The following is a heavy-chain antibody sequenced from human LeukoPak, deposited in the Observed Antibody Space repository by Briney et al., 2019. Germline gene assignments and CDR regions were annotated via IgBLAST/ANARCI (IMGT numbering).Heavy chain of an antibody. CDR1: GYTLTSYG. CDR3: ARVQSAAMGRYHFDY. V-gene: IGHV1-18*01. J-gene: IGHJ4*02. Sequence: ASVKVSCKASGYTLTSYGITWVLQAPGQGLEWMGWISGNKGNTKYAQKLQDRVTMTTDTSTSTAYMELRSLRSDDTAVYYCARVQSAAMGRYHFDYWGQGTLVIVSS. CDR2: ISGNKGNT. D-gene: IGHD2-2*01.